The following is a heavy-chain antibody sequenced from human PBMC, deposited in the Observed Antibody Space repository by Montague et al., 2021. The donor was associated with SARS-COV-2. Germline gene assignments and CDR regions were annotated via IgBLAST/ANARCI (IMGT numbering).Heavy chain of an antibody. V-gene: IGHV3-7*03. D-gene: IGHD1-26*01. CDR3: ARDSRIVGATGGMDV. Sequence: SLRLSCAASGFTFSSYWMSWVRQTPGKGLEWVANIKPDGGEKHYVDSVKGRFTIPRDNAKNSLNLQMDSLRAEDTALYYRARDSRIVGATGGMDVWGQGTTVIVSS. J-gene: IGHJ6*02. CDR1: GFTFSSYW. CDR2: IKPDGGEK.